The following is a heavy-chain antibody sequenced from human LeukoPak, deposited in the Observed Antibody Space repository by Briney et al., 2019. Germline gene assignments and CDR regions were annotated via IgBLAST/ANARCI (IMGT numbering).Heavy chain of an antibody. CDR3: ARFYSRGDATYTYSMDV. Sequence: PGGSLRLSCAASGFTFSSYGMHWVRQAPGKGLEWVAVISYDGSNKYYADSVKGRFTISRDNSKNTLYLQMNSLRVEDTAVYYCARFYSRGDATYTYSMDVWGKGTTVTISS. CDR1: GFTFSSYG. V-gene: IGHV3-30*03. D-gene: IGHD6-19*01. CDR2: ISYDGSNK. J-gene: IGHJ6*03.